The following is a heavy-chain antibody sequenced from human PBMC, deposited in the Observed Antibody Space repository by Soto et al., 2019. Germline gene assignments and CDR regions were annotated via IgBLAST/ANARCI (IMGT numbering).Heavy chain of an antibody. V-gene: IGHV3-33*01. D-gene: IGHD3-22*01. Sequence: QVQLVESGGGVVQPGRSLRLSCAASGFTFSSYGMHWVRQAPGKGLEWVAVIWYDGSNKYYADSVKGRFTISRDNSKNTLYLQMNSLRAEDTAVYYCARSGYHYYYYYMDVWGKGTTVTVSS. CDR1: GFTFSSYG. CDR2: IWYDGSNK. J-gene: IGHJ6*03. CDR3: ARSGYHYYYYYMDV.